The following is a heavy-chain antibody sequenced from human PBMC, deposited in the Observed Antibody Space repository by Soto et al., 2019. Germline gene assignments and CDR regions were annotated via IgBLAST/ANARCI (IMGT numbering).Heavy chain of an antibody. J-gene: IGHJ4*02. CDR3: ARDPIAAAGLFYFDY. CDR2: ISSSSSYI. V-gene: IGHV3-21*01. CDR1: GFTFSSYS. Sequence: GGSLRLSCAASGFTFSSYSMNWVRQAPGKGLEWVSSISSSSSYIYYADSVKGRFTISRDNAKNSLYLQMNSLRAEDTAVYYCARDPIAAAGLFYFDYWGQGTLVTVSS. D-gene: IGHD6-13*01.